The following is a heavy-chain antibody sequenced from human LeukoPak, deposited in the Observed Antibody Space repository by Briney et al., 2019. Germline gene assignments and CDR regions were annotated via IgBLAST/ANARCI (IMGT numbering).Heavy chain of an antibody. CDR2: INLVGSEK. D-gene: IGHD3-10*01. Sequence: GPLSLSSAVAGFTFRNYRMAWGRPAPGKGLEWVANINLVGSEKDYMDSVKGRFTISRDNAKTTLQLQMSSLRGEDTAVYYCAIDRRGGKSYYFHGMDVCGQGTTGTVSS. J-gene: IGHJ6*01. V-gene: IGHV3-7*01. CDR1: GFTFRNYR. CDR3: AIDRRGGKSYYFHGMDV.